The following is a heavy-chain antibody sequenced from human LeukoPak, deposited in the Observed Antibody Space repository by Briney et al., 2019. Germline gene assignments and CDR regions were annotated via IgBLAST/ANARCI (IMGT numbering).Heavy chain of an antibody. CDR1: GGSFSGYY. Sequence: SETLSLTCAVYGGSFSGYYWSWIRQPPGKGLEWIGEINHSGSTNYNPSLKSRVTIPVDTSKNQFSLKLSSVTAADTAVYYCARGYQRFDYWGQGTLVTVSS. V-gene: IGHV4-34*01. J-gene: IGHJ4*02. CDR2: INHSGST. D-gene: IGHD2-2*01. CDR3: ARGYQRFDY.